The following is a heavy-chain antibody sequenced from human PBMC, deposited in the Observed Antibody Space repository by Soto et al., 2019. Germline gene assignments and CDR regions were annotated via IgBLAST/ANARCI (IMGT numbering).Heavy chain of an antibody. CDR3: ARVFDTYYIDS. Sequence: GGSLRLSCAASGFTFSSYSMNWVRQAPGKGLEWVSSISDSSDYIYYADSVKGRFTISRDNAKNSLYLQMNSLRAEDTAVYYCARVFDTYYIDSRGQANIVTVSS. V-gene: IGHV3-21*01. CDR2: ISDSSDYI. D-gene: IGHD3-9*01. J-gene: IGHJ4*02. CDR1: GFTFSSYS.